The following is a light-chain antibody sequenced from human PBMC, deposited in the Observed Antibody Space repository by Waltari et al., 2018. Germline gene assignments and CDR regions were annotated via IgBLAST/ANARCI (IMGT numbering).Light chain of an antibody. Sequence: DIQMTQSPSSLSASVRDRVTITCRASQSISRYVNWYQQKPGKAPKLLISGASSLHSGVPSRFSGSGSATDFTLTISSVQPEDFATYYCQQSYSSPYIFGQGTNVEIQ. CDR1: QSISRY. J-gene: IGKJ2*01. CDR3: QQSYSSPYI. V-gene: IGKV1-39*01. CDR2: GAS.